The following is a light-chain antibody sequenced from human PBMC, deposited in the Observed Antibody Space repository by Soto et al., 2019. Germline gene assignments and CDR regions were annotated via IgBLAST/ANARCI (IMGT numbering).Light chain of an antibody. V-gene: IGKV1-5*03. CDR3: QHYNSYSEA. CDR2: KAS. Sequence: DIQMTQSPSTLSGSVGDRVTITCRASQTISSWLAWYQQKPGKAPRLLIYKASTLKSGVPSRFSGSGSGTEFTLTVSSLQPDDFANYDCQHYNSYSEAFHQATKVERK. J-gene: IGKJ1*01. CDR1: QTISSW.